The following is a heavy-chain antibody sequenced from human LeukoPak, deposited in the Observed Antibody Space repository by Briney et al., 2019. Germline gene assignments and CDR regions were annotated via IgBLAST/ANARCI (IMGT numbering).Heavy chain of an antibody. J-gene: IGHJ6*03. Sequence: ASVKVSCKTSGYTFSNFDVNWVRQAPGQGLEWMAWMNPGSGDTGYEGKFQARLTMSSNTSITTASMELSSLTSEDTAVYYCARSRRGYYMDVWGKGTTVIVSS. CDR2: MNPGSGDT. CDR3: ARSRRGYYMDV. CDR1: GYTFSNFD. V-gene: IGHV1-8*02.